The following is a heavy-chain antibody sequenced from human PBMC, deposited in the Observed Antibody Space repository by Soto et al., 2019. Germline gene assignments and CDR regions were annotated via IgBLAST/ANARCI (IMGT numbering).Heavy chain of an antibody. CDR3: ARDGGCRDGYTVGCNWFDP. CDR2: IWYDGSNK. D-gene: IGHD5-12*01. V-gene: IGHV3-33*01. J-gene: IGHJ5*02. CDR1: GFTFISYG. Sequence: GGSLRLSCAASGFTFISYGMHWVLQAPCKGLEWVAVIWYDGSNKYYADSVKGRFTISRDNSKNTLYLQMNSLRAEDTAVYYCARDGGCRDGYTVGCNWFDPWGQGTLVTVSS.